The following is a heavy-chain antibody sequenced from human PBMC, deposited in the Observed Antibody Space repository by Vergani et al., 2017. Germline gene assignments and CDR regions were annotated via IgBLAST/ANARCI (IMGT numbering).Heavy chain of an antibody. CDR2: IGTAGDT. D-gene: IGHD3-10*01. V-gene: IGHV3-13*01. CDR3: AKDVYYYGSGSYHDY. CDR1: GFTFSSYD. Sequence: EVQLVESGGGLVQPGGSLRLSCAASGFTFSSYDMHWVRQATGKGLEWVSAIGTAGDTYYPGSVKGRFTISRENAKNSLYLQMNSLRAEDTAVYYCAKDVYYYGSGSYHDYWGQGTLVTVSS. J-gene: IGHJ4*02.